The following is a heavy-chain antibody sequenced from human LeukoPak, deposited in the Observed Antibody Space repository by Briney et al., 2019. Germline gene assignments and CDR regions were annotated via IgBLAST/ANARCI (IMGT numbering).Heavy chain of an antibody. CDR2: IYPGDSDT. J-gene: IGHJ4*02. D-gene: IGHD3-22*01. V-gene: IGHV5-51*01. CDR3: ARAPGYDSSGYLSY. Sequence: GAALKISCKGSGYSFTSYWIGWVRQLPGKGLEGMGIIYPGDSDTRYSPSFQGQVTISADKSISTAYLQWSSLKASDTAMYYCARAPGYDSSGYLSYWGQGTLVTVSS. CDR1: GYSFTSYW.